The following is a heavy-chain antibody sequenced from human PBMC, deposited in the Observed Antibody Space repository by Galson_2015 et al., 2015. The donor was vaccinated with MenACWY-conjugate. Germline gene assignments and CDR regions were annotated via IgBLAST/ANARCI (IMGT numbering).Heavy chain of an antibody. CDR1: GFTFSSSW. CDR2: IKQDGSGK. D-gene: IGHD6-19*01. J-gene: IGHJ3*01. CDR3: ARAKEQWLSKTFDL. V-gene: IGHV3-7*01. Sequence: SLRLSCAASGFTFSSSWMGWVRQAPGKGLDWVANIKQDGSGKYYVDSVKGRFIISRDNAQNSLFLQMDSLRAEDTAVYYCARAKEQWLSKTFDLWGQGTMVTVSS.